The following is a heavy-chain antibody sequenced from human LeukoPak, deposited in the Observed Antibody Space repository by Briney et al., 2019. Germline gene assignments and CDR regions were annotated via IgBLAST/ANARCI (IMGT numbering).Heavy chain of an antibody. Sequence: PSETLSLTCTVSGDYVSRSSYYWTWIRQPPGKGLEWIGYIYYIGSTNYNPSLRSRLTMSVDTSKNQFSLRLSSVIAADTAVYYCARYYDSTGSFDYWGQGTLVTVSS. D-gene: IGHD3-22*01. CDR1: GDYVSRSSYY. CDR2: IYYIGST. J-gene: IGHJ4*02. CDR3: ARYYDSTGSFDY. V-gene: IGHV4-61*01.